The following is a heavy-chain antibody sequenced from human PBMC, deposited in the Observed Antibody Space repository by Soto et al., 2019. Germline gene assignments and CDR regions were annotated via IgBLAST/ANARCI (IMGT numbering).Heavy chain of an antibody. Sequence: PGGSLRLSCAASGFTFSSYAMSWVRQAPGKGLEWVSAISGSGGSTYYADSVKGRFTISRDNSKNTLYLQMNSLRAEDTAVYYCAKKPSPWLGPYYYYYYMDVRGKGTTVTVSS. CDR1: GFTFSSYA. V-gene: IGHV3-23*01. J-gene: IGHJ6*03. CDR3: AKKPSPWLGPYYYYYYMDV. D-gene: IGHD3-9*01. CDR2: ISGSGGST.